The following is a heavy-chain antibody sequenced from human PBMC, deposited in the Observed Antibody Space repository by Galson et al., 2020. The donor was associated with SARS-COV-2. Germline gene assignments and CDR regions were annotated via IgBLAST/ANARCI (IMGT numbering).Heavy chain of an antibody. CDR3: ARYSYGYLGDDAFDI. Sequence: SETLSLTCTVSGGSISSSSYYWGWIRQPPGKGLEWIGSIYYSGSTYYNPSLKSRVTISVDTSKNQFSLKLSSVTAADTAVYYCARYSYGYLGDDAFDIWGQGTMVTVSS. J-gene: IGHJ3*02. V-gene: IGHV4-39*01. CDR1: GGSISSSSYY. CDR2: IYYSGST. D-gene: IGHD5-18*01.